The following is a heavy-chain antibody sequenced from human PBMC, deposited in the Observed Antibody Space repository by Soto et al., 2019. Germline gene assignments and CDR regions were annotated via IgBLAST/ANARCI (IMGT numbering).Heavy chain of an antibody. V-gene: IGHV3-11*05. CDR3: AKARPSGGYYYVETLDV. J-gene: IGHJ3*01. CDR1: GFTFSDYY. D-gene: IGHD3-22*01. Sequence: PGGSLRLSCAGSGFTFSDYYMSWIRQAPGKGLEWISYIISSSNYGNYADSVKGRFTITRDNSKDTSYVQMNSLRADDTAVYYCAKARPSGGYYYVETLDVWGQGTVVTVSS. CDR2: IISSSNYG.